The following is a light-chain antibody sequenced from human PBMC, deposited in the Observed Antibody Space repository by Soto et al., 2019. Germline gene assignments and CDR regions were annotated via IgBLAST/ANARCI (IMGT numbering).Light chain of an antibody. CDR1: EPISRW. Sequence: DILMTQSPSTLSASVGDRVTITCRASEPISRWLAWYQLSPGKAPKLLIHRASTLNSGVPSRFSGSGSGTDFTFTISSLQPEDLATYYCQQYSHRITFGQGTRLEIK. J-gene: IGKJ5*01. CDR3: QQYSHRIT. V-gene: IGKV1-5*03. CDR2: RAS.